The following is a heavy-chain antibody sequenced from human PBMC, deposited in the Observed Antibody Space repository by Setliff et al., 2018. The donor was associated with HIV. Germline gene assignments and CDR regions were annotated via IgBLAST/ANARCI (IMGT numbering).Heavy chain of an antibody. D-gene: IGHD3-10*01. CDR2: IDSSGTT. Sequence: SETLSLTCTISGGSFGVYRWSWIRQSAGRGLERIGRIDSSGTTDYKPSLKGRVAISVDTSRNQFSLRVTSVTAAGTAVYFCARDRHSSGLGSYGPWGPGILVTVSS. CDR3: ARDRHSSGLGSYGP. V-gene: IGHV4-4*07. CDR1: GGSFGVYR. J-gene: IGHJ5*02.